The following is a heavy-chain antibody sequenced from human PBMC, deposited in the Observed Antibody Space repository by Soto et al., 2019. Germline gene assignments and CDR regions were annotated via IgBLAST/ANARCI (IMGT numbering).Heavy chain of an antibody. D-gene: IGHD1-20*01. CDR3: VKDNNWDDPG. CDR1: GFTFSSYG. Sequence: PGGSLSLSCASSGFTFSSYGMHWGRQAPGKRLERVGVMWNDGSTKYYADSVKGRFTISRDNSKNTLYLQMNSLRAEDTAVYYCVKDNNWDDPGWGQGTLVTVSS. CDR2: MWNDGSTK. V-gene: IGHV3-33*06. J-gene: IGHJ4*02.